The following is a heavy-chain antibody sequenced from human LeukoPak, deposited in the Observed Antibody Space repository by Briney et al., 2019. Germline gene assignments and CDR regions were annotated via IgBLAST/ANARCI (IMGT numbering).Heavy chain of an antibody. V-gene: IGHV3-21*01. CDR2: ISSSSYI. CDR1: GFTFSSYS. Sequence: TGGSLRLSCAASGFTFSSYSMNWVRQAPGRGLEWVSSISSSSYIYYADSVKGRFTISRDNAKNSLYLQMNSLRAEDTAVYYCARDTIPYCTNGVCFGDNWFDPWGRGTLVAVSS. D-gene: IGHD2-8*01. CDR3: ARDTIPYCTNGVCFGDNWFDP. J-gene: IGHJ5*02.